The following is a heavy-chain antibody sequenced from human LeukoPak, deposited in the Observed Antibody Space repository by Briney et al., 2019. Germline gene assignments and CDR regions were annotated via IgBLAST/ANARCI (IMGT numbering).Heavy chain of an antibody. CDR2: ISYSGST. CDR3: ARHRSGWLQSSFDY. CDR1: GGSISSYY. J-gene: IGHJ4*02. V-gene: IGHV4-59*08. Sequence: SETLSLTCTVSGGSISSYYWSWIRQPPGKGLDWIGYISYSGSTNYNPSLKSRVSIPVDTSKNQFSLKLNSVTAADTAVYYCARHRSGWLQSSFDYWGQGTLVTVSS. D-gene: IGHD5-24*01.